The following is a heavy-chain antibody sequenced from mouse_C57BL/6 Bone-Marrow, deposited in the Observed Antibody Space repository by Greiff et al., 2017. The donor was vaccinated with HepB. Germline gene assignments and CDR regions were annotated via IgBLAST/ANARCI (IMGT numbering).Heavy chain of an antibody. Sequence: VQLQQPGAELVRPGSSVKLSCKASGYTFTSYWMDWVKQRPGQGLEWIGNIYPSDSETHYNQKFKDKATLTVDKSSSTAYMQLSSLTSEDSAVYYCARGNWDDFDYWGQGTTLTVSS. CDR3: ARGNWDDFDY. CDR2: IYPSDSET. J-gene: IGHJ2*01. CDR1: GYTFTSYW. V-gene: IGHV1-61*01. D-gene: IGHD4-1*01.